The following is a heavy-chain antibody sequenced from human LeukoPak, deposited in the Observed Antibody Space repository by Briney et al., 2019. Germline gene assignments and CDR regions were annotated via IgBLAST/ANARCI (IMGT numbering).Heavy chain of an antibody. CDR3: ARARKRITMIVVVTEPRYFDY. D-gene: IGHD3-22*01. V-gene: IGHV4-39*01. Sequence: SETLSLTCTVSGGSISSSSYYWGWIRQPPGKGLEWIGSIYYSGSTYYNPSLKSRVTISVDTSKNQFSLKLSSVTAADTAVYYCARARKRITMIVVVTEPRYFDYWGQGTLVTVSS. CDR1: GGSISSSSYY. J-gene: IGHJ4*02. CDR2: IYYSGST.